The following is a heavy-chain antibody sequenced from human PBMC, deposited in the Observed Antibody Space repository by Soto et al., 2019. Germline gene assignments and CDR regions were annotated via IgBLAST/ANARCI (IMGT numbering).Heavy chain of an antibody. J-gene: IGHJ6*02. CDR2: IIPIFGTA. V-gene: IGHV1-69*13. CDR1: GGTFSSYA. Sequence: AASVKVSCKASGGTFSSYAISWVRQAPGQGLEWMGGIIPIFGTANYAQKFQGRVTITADESTSTAYMELSSLRSEDTAVYYCARDGHSYGSGSHPYYYGMDVWGQGTTVTVSS. CDR3: ARDGHSYGSGSHPYYYGMDV. D-gene: IGHD3-10*01.